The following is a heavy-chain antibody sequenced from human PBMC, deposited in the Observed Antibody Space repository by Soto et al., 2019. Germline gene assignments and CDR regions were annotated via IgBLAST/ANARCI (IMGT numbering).Heavy chain of an antibody. J-gene: IGHJ4*02. Sequence: RRLSCAVSGFTFSAYWMHWVRQVPGKGLTWVSRISDDGSTATYADSVKGRFVISRDNAKNSLYLEMNTLRVDDSGLYYCARGPRVSSTGTGAHWGRGTLVTVSS. D-gene: IGHD1-1*01. CDR1: GFTFSAYW. CDR2: ISDDGSTA. CDR3: ARGPRVSSTGTGAH. V-gene: IGHV3-74*01.